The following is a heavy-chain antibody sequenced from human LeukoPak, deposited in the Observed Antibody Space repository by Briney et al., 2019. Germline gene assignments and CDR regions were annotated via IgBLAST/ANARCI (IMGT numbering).Heavy chain of an antibody. CDR1: GFIFTDVW. Sequence: PGGSLRLSCAGSGFIFTDVWMSWVRQAPGKGLEWVGRIKSKSDGGTIDYAAPVKSRITMSRDDSRKTLSLEMNNLKTEDTGVYYCTTDLDYWGQGTLVTVSS. CDR2: IKSKSDGGTI. V-gene: IGHV3-15*01. CDR3: TTDLDY. J-gene: IGHJ4*02.